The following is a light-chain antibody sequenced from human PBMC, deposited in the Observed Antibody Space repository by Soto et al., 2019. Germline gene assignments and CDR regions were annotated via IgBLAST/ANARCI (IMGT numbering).Light chain of an antibody. J-gene: IGKJ4*01. Sequence: EIVMTQSPATLSVSPGERATLSCRASQSINNNLAWYQQKRGQGPRLLIYGASSRATGTPARFSRSGSWTQFTLTLTSPQSEDLPFYYCPQHHDSPLTFGGGTKVEIK. CDR1: QSINNN. V-gene: IGKV3-15*01. CDR3: PQHHDSPLT. CDR2: GAS.